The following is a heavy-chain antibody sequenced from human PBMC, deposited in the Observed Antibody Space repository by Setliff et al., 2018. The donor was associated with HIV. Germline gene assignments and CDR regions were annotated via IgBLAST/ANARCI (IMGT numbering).Heavy chain of an antibody. V-gene: IGHV4-38-2*01. J-gene: IGHJ6*02. Sequence: LSLTCAVSGYSISDGYYWGWIRQPPGKGLEWIGYIFYNGNTYYSPALKSRVIISTQTSQNQFSLELTSVTAADAAVYYCARGQIVINATPGSHFMDVWGQGSTVTVSS. CDR1: GYSISDGYY. CDR2: IFYNGNT. D-gene: IGHD1-26*01. CDR3: ARGQIVINATPGSHFMDV.